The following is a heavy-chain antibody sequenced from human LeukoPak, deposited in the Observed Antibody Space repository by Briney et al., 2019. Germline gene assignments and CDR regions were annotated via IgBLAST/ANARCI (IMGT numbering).Heavy chain of an antibody. CDR3: ARDVWCGAGRTFVY. J-gene: IGHJ4*02. Sequence: PSQTLSLTCTVSGGSISSGSYDWSSLRQPAGKGLEWFGRIYTSGSTNYNPSSKSRATQSADTSNNQVSMSLSSVTAADTAVYYCARDVWCGAGRTFVYGGERTLVTVSS. D-gene: IGHD3-10*01. V-gene: IGHV4-61*02. CDR1: GGSISSGSYD. CDR2: IYTSGST.